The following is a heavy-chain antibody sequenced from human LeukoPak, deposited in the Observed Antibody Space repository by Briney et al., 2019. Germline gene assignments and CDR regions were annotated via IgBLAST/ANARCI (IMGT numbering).Heavy chain of an antibody. D-gene: IGHD6-13*01. CDR2: ITCSSSYI. J-gene: IGHJ4*02. Sequence: GGSLRLHCAASGLTFRSYCMNWVRQASGKGLELVSSITCSSSYIYYADLVKRRSNISRDNAKNSLYLQMISQRAEDTVVYYCSRGGSWSDYWRQRTLVTVFS. CDR1: GLTFRSYC. V-gene: IGHV3-21*01. CDR3: SRGGSWSDY.